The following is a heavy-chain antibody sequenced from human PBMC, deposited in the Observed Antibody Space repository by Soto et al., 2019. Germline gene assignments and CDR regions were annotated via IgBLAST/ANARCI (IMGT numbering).Heavy chain of an antibody. J-gene: IGHJ6*04. CDR2: IRSKAYGGTT. CDR3: TREEKGELLSYYCGMDV. D-gene: IGHD1-26*01. V-gene: IGHV3-49*03. Sequence: GLSLRLSFTASGFTFGDYAMSWFRQAPGKGLEWVGFIRSKAYGGTTEYAASVKDRFTISRDDSKSIAYLQMNSLKTEDTAVYYCTREEKGELLSYYCGMDVWGKGTTVTV. CDR1: GFTFGDYA.